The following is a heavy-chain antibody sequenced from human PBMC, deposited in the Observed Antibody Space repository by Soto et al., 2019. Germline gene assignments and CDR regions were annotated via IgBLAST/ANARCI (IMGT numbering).Heavy chain of an antibody. CDR1: GYTFNIYA. D-gene: IGHD2-21*01. J-gene: IGHJ3*02. CDR2: MNAGNGNT. CDR3: ASDCTYCGGDTGREAFDS. V-gene: IGHV1-3*01. Sequence: QVRLEQSGADVKTPGASVKVSCQASGYTFNIYAIHWVRQAPGQRRAWMGWMNAGNGNTEYSPKFHGRVTKSRDRYAGAAYRELSGLTSGDTAVYYCASDCTYCGGDTGREAFDSWGQGTMVTVA.